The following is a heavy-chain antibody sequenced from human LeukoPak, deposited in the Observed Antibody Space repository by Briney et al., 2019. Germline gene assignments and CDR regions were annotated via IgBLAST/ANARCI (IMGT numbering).Heavy chain of an antibody. D-gene: IGHD5-18*01. CDR1: GYTFTSYS. CDR2: INPSGGST. Sequence: ASVKVSCKASGYTFTSYSMHWVRQAPEQGLEWMGIINPSGGSTSYAQKFQGRVTMTRDISTSPVYMVLSSLRSEDTAVYYCARLWNSYGSWRWFDPWGQGTLVTVSS. CDR3: ARLWNSYGSWRWFDP. J-gene: IGHJ5*02. V-gene: IGHV1-46*01.